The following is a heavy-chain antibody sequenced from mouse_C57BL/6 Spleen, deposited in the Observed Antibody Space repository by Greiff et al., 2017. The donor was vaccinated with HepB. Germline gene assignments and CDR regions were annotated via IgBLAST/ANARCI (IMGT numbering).Heavy chain of an antibody. V-gene: IGHV1-53*01. J-gene: IGHJ2*01. CDR2: INPSNGGT. Sequence: VQLQQSGTELVKPGASVKLSCKASGYTFTSYWMHWVKQRPGQGLEWIGNINPSNGGTNYNETFKSKATLTVDTSSSTANLQPSSLTPEDSAVVYWARSVYYGSSSSGYLSQGTTLTVSS. D-gene: IGHD1-1*01. CDR3: ARSVYYGSSSSGY. CDR1: GYTFTSYW.